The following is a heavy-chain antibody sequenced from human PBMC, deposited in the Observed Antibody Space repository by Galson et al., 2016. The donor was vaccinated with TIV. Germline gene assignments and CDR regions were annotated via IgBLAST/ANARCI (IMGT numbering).Heavy chain of an antibody. D-gene: IGHD2-21*01. V-gene: IGHV2-5*02. J-gene: IGHJ4*02. CDR2: IYWDDEK. CDR1: GFSLSSNGVG. Sequence: PALVKPTQTVTLTCTFSGFSLSSNGVGVGWIRQPPGKALEWLALIYWDDEKRYNPSLESRLSIIKDTSKKKVVLTLTNVDPVDTATYYCAHRRPLTYYFDFWGQGALVTVSS. CDR3: AHRRPLTYYFDF.